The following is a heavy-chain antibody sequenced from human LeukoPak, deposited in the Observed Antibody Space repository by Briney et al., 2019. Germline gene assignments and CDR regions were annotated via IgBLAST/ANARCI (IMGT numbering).Heavy chain of an antibody. Sequence: GGSLSLSCAASGFTFSGSAMHWVRQASGKGLERVGRIRSKANSYATAYAASVKGRFTASRDDSKNTAYLQMNSLKTEDTAVYYCTKRLCSGGSCYFDYWGQGTLVTVSS. V-gene: IGHV3-73*01. J-gene: IGHJ4*02. CDR1: GFTFSGSA. CDR2: IRSKANSYAT. D-gene: IGHD2-15*01. CDR3: TKRLCSGGSCYFDY.